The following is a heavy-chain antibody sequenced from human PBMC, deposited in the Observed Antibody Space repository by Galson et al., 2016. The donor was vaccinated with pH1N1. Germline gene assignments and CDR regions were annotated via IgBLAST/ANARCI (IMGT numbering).Heavy chain of an antibody. V-gene: IGHV3-48*03. Sequence: SLRLSCAASGFAFSNFEMNWVRQIPGKGLEWISHISGSGQTIYFADSVKGRFAISRDNAKNTLYLQMSSLRAEDTAVYYCARGDYVGYFVDQWGQGTLVAVSS. CDR2: ISGSGQTI. J-gene: IGHJ4*02. CDR1: GFAFSNFE. D-gene: IGHD4-23*01. CDR3: ARGDYVGYFVDQ.